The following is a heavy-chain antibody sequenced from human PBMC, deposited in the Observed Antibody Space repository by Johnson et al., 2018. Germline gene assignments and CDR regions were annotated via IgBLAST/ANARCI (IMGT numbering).Heavy chain of an antibody. CDR2: INHRGRT. Sequence: VQLQQWAAGLLKPSETLSLTCAVYGGSFSGYYWSWIRQPPGKGLVWIGEINHRGRTNYTPSLTSRVTISVDTSKNPFALEVSSVTAADTAVYYCARLVVGATDAFDIWGQGTTVNVAS. CDR1: GGSFSGYY. CDR3: ARLVVGATDAFDI. D-gene: IGHD1-26*01. J-gene: IGHJ3*02. V-gene: IGHV4-34*01.